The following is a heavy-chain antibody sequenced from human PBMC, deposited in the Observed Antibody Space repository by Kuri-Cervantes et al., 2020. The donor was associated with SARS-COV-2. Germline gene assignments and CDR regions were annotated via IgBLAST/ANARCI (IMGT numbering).Heavy chain of an antibody. CDR3: ARGAAAADYFFYGMDV. V-gene: IGHV3-30*03. D-gene: IGHD6-13*01. Sequence: GESLKISCAASGFTFSNFGMHWVRQAPGKGLEWVTLISYDGSDKYYADSVKGRFTISRDNSKSTLFLQMNSLRAEDTAGYYCARGAAAADYFFYGMDVWGRGTTVTVSS. J-gene: IGHJ6*02. CDR1: GFTFSNFG. CDR2: ISYDGSDK.